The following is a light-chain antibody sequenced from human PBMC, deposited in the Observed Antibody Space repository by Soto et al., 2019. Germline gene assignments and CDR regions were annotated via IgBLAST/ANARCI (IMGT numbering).Light chain of an antibody. J-gene: IGLJ2*01. V-gene: IGLV1-47*01. Sequence: QAVVTQPPSASGTPGQRVTISCSGSSSNTGSNYVYWYQQLPGTAPKLLIYRNNQRPSGVPDRFSGSKFGTSASLAISGLRSEGEADYYCAAWDESRSVVFGGGTKVTVL. CDR1: SSNTGSNY. CDR3: AAWDESRSVV. CDR2: RNN.